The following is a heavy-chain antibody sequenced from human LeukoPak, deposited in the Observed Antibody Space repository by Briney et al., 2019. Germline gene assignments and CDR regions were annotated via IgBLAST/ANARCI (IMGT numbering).Heavy chain of an antibody. Sequence: PGGSLRLSCAASGFTFDDYAMHWVRQAPGKGLEWVSGISWNSGSIGYADSVKGRFTISRDNAKNSLYLQMNSLRAEDTALYYCARDLRGWYGNDAFDIWGQGTMVTVSS. D-gene: IGHD6-19*01. CDR2: ISWNSGSI. J-gene: IGHJ3*02. CDR1: GFTFDDYA. CDR3: ARDLRGWYGNDAFDI. V-gene: IGHV3-9*01.